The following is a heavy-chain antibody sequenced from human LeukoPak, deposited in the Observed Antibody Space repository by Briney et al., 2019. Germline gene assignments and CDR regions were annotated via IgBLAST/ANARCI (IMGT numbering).Heavy chain of an antibody. D-gene: IGHD6-19*01. J-gene: IGHJ5*02. CDR2: IKQDGSEK. V-gene: IGHV3-7*01. CDR1: GFTFSSYW. CDR3: AKNFSSSGWEQLGFLFDP. Sequence: GGSLRLSCAASGFTFSSYWMSWVRQAPGKGLEWVANIKQDGSEKYYVDSVKGRFTISRDNAKNSLYLQMNSLRAEDTAVYYCAKNFSSSGWEQLGFLFDPWGQGTLVTVSS.